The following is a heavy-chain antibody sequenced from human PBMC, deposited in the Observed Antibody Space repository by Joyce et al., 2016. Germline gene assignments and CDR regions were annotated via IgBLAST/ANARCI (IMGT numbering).Heavy chain of an antibody. CDR1: GFTFSDSW. J-gene: IGHJ4*02. V-gene: IGHV3-7*01. CDR2: ISPDGTQK. Sequence: EVQLVQSGGGLVQPGESVRLSCAAAGFTFSDSWMDWVRQTPGKGREWVANISPDGTQKKYVDSVKGRFSISRDNAQNSLHLQMDSLRADDTAVYYCSRTLDDWAQGTLVTVSS. CDR3: SRTLDD.